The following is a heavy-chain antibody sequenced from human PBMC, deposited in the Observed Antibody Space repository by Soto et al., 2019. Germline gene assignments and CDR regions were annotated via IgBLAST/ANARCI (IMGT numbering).Heavy chain of an antibody. V-gene: IGHV3-30*18. CDR2: ISHDGNVN. D-gene: IGHD2-8*02. CDR3: AKDEYWESHFYYFMDL. Sequence: HPGGSLRLSCGASGFTFSSYAMHWVRQAPGKGLEWVAVISHDGNVNYYSESVKGRFTMSRDNSKDTLYLQMDSLRTEDTAVYFCAKDEYWESHFYYFMDLWGKGTPVTVSS. CDR1: GFTFSSYA. J-gene: IGHJ6*03.